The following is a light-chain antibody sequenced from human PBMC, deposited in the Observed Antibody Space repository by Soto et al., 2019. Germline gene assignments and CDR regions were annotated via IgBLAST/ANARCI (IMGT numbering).Light chain of an antibody. V-gene: IGKV3-15*01. CDR2: DVS. CDR3: QQYNSWPYT. CDR1: QSVRFN. J-gene: IGKJ2*01. Sequence: EIVMTQSPVTLSVSPGERATLSYRASQSVRFNFAWYQQKPGQAPSLLIYDVSTRATGIPARFSGSGSGTEFTLTISSLQSEDFAVYYCQQYNSWPYTFGQGTKLEIK.